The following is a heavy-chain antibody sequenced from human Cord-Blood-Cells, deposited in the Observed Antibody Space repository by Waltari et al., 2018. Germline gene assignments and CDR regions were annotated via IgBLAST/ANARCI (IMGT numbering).Heavy chain of an antibody. Sequence: QVQLVPSGAEVKKPGASVQVSCKASGYTFTGSYMPWVRQAPGQGLEWMGWINPNSGGTNYAQKFQGRVTMTRDTSISTAYMELSRLRSDDTAVYYCARGGSSHYTAFDIWGQGTMVTVSS. CDR3: ARGGSSHYTAFDI. CDR1: GYTFTGSY. D-gene: IGHD2-2*02. J-gene: IGHJ3*02. V-gene: IGHV1-2*02. CDR2: INPNSGGT.